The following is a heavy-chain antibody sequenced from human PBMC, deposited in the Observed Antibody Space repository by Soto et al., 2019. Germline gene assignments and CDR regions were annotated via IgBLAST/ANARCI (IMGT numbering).Heavy chain of an antibody. Sequence: ASVKVSCKASEYSFTAFYMNWVRQAPGQGLEWMGWVNPNTGVTKYAQKFQGRVTMTRDTSINTAYMELSGLTSDDTAVYYCTTLRLDPWGQGTQVTVSS. CDR3: TTLRLDP. D-gene: IGHD3-9*01. CDR2: VNPNTGVT. V-gene: IGHV1-2*02. J-gene: IGHJ5*02. CDR1: EYSFTAFY.